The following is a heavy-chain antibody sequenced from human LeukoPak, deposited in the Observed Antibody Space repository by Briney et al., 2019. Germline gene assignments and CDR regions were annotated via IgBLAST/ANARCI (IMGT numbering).Heavy chain of an antibody. V-gene: IGHV4-59*01. D-gene: IGHD5-24*01. CDR1: GASLSSYY. J-gene: IGHJ4*02. CDR2: ISYSGST. Sequence: SETLSLTCTVSGASLSSYYCSWIRQSPGKGLEWIGLISYSGSTKYNSSLESRVTISTDTSKSQCSLKLSSVTAADTAVYYCVRGAGWLPDYWGQGTLFAVSS. CDR3: VRGAGWLPDY.